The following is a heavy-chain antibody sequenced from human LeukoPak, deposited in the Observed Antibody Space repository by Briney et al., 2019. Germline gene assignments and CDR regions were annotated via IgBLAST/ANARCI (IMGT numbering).Heavy chain of an antibody. Sequence: PSETLSLTCAVSGGSISSSNWWSWIRQPPGKGLEWIGSIYYSGSTYYNPSLKSRVTISVDTSKNQFSLKLSSVTAADTAVYYCARLEGSSSSWYGGYWGQGTLVTVSS. CDR2: IYYSGST. J-gene: IGHJ4*02. D-gene: IGHD6-13*01. CDR3: ARLEGSSSSWYGGY. V-gene: IGHV4-39*01. CDR1: GGSISSSNW.